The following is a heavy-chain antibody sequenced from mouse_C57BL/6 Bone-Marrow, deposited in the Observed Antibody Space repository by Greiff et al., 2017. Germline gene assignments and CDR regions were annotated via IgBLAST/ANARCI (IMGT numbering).Heavy chain of an antibody. D-gene: IGHD4-1*01. CDR1: GYTFTSYG. Sequence: VQLQQSGAELVRPGSSVKMSCKTSGYTFTSYGINWVKQRPGQGLEWVGYIYSGNGYTEYNEKFKGKATLSSDTSSSTAYMQLSSLTSEDSAIYFCASRNCDAFAYWGQGTLVTVSA. V-gene: IGHV1-58*01. CDR2: IYSGNGYT. CDR3: ASRNCDAFAY. J-gene: IGHJ3*01.